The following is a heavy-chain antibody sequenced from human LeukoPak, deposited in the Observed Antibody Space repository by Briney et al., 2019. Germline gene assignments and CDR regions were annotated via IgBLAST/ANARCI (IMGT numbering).Heavy chain of an antibody. CDR3: ARHDRDYAFFDY. J-gene: IGHJ4*02. D-gene: IGHD4-17*01. Sequence: EESLQISCKGSGYNFANYWIGWARQMPGKGLEWMGIIYPGDSDTRYSPSFRGQVTMSADKSITTAYLQWSSLKASDTAIYFCARHDRDYAFFDYWGQGTLVTVSS. CDR1: GYNFANYW. V-gene: IGHV5-51*01. CDR2: IYPGDSDT.